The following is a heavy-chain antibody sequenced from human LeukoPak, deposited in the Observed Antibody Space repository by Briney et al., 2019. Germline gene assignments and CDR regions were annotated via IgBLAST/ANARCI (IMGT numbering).Heavy chain of an antibody. CDR1: GFTFSIYS. V-gene: IGHV3-48*01. CDR2: ISTGSSTI. Sequence: PGGSLRLSCAASGFTFSIYSMNWVRQAPGKGLDWVSYISTGSSTIHYVDSVKGRFTISRDDARNSLHLQMNSLSAEDTAVYYCVRVGRPMTQDNWFDSWGQGTLVTVSS. CDR3: VRVGRPMTQDNWFDS. D-gene: IGHD3-22*01. J-gene: IGHJ5*01.